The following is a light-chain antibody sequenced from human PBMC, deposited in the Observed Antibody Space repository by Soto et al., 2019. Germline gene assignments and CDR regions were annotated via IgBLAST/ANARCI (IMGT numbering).Light chain of an antibody. J-gene: IGKJ2*01. CDR2: KAS. Sequence: DIQMTQSPSTLSASVGDRVTITCRASQSISNWLAWYQQKPGKARKLLIYKASSLESGVPSRFSGSGSGTEFTLTISSLEPDDFATYYCQQYNSYSTFGQGTKLEIK. CDR1: QSISNW. V-gene: IGKV1-5*03. CDR3: QQYNSYST.